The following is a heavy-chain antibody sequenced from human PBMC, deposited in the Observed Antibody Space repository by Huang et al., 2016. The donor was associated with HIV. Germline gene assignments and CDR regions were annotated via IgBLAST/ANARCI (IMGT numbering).Heavy chain of an antibody. CDR1: GFTFNNFG. Sequence: QVQLVESGGGVVQPGRSLRLSCVASGFTFNNFGMHWVRQAPGKGLVWVAVNSYDGSSGRYSESVKGRFTISRDNPMDTLYLQMNSLRPDDTAVYYCAKESRWYSDLDNWGQGTLVTVSS. J-gene: IGHJ4*02. D-gene: IGHD2-15*01. CDR2: NSYDGSSG. CDR3: AKESRWYSDLDN. V-gene: IGHV3-30*18.